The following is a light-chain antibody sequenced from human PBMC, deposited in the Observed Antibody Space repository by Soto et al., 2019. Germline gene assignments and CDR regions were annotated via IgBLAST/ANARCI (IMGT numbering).Light chain of an antibody. J-gene: IGKJ1*01. CDR2: KAS. Sequence: DIQMTQSPSLLSASVGDRVTITCRSSQSTTNWLAWYQQKPGKAPKLLIYKASTLESGVPSRFSGSGAGTEFILTISSLQPEDVAAYYCHQYNSYSAWTFGQGTKVDIK. CDR1: QSTTNW. V-gene: IGKV1-5*03. CDR3: HQYNSYSAWT.